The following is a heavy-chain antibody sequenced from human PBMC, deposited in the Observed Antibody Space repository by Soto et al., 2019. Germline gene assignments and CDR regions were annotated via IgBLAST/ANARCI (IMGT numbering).Heavy chain of an antibody. V-gene: IGHV2-5*02. CDR3: AHQTYYYGSGTIDV. Sequence: QITLKESGPTLLKPTQTLTLTCTFSGFSLSTSGVGVGWTRQPPGKALQWLALIYLDDDKRYSPSLRNRLTITKDTSKNPVVLTMTNMDPVDTATYYCAHQTYYYGSGTIDVWGQGTTVTVSS. D-gene: IGHD3-10*01. CDR1: GFSLSTSGVG. CDR2: IYLDDDK. J-gene: IGHJ6*02.